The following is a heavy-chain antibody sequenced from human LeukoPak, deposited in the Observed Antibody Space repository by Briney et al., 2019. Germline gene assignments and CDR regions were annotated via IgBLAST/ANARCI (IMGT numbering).Heavy chain of an antibody. D-gene: IGHD3-10*01. CDR3: AKSVYHSGNY. J-gene: IGHJ4*02. CDR2: ISGGTT. V-gene: IGHV3-23*01. CDR1: GFTISTYG. Sequence: GGSLRLSCAASGFTISTYGMSWVRQAPGKGLEWVSSISGGTTYYADSVKGRFTISRDNSKNTVSLQMNSLRAEDTAVCYCAKSVYHSGNYWGQGTLVTVSS.